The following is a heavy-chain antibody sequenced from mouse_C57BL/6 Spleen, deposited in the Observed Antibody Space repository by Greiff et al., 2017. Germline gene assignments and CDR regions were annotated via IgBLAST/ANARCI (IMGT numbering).Heavy chain of an antibody. J-gene: IGHJ3*01. CDR2: INPNNGGT. CDR1: GYTFTDYN. Sequence: SGPELVKPGASVKMSCKASGYTFTDYNMHWVKQSHGKSLEWIGYINPNNGGTSYNQKFKGKATLTVNKSSGTAYMELRSLTSEDSAVYYCASGSAWFAYWGQGTLVTVSA. CDR3: ASGSAWFAY. V-gene: IGHV1-22*01.